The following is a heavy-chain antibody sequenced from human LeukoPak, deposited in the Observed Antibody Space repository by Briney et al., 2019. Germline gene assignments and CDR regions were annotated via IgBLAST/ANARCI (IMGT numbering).Heavy chain of an antibody. CDR2: LWAHGRSE. CDR1: GFTLTRYG. V-gene: IGHV3-33*01. Sequence: GGSLRLSCAASGFTLTRYGMHWIRQAPGKGLEWVAVLWAHGRSEYYADSVKGRFSISRDTSRSTVHLQMNSLRAEDTAVYYCAREPYSSGWYFSFGYYYGMDVWGQGTTVTVSS. D-gene: IGHD6-19*01. J-gene: IGHJ6*02. CDR3: AREPYSSGWYFSFGYYYGMDV.